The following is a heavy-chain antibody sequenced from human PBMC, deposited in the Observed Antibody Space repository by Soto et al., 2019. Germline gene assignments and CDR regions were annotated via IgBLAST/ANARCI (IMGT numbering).Heavy chain of an antibody. CDR3: ARAPGSYYTHYYYGMDV. V-gene: IGHV1-69*13. CDR1: GGTFSSYA. D-gene: IGHD1-26*01. J-gene: IGHJ6*02. CDR2: IIPIFGTA. Sequence: ASVKVSCKASGGTFSSYAISWVRQAPGQGLEWMGGIIPIFGTANYAQKFQGRVTITADESTSTAYMELSSLRSEDTAAYYCARAPGSYYTHYYYGMDVWAQGTTVTVS.